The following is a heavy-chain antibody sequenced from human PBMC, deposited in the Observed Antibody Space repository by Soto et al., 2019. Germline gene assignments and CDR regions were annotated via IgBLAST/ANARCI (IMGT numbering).Heavy chain of an antibody. CDR3: IVRCPYYFDY. D-gene: IGHD2-21*01. J-gene: IGHJ4*02. V-gene: IGHV3-15*07. CDR1: GFTFSNAW. Sequence: EVQLVESGGGLVKPGGSLRLSCAASGFTFSNAWMNWVRQAPGKGLEWVGRIKSKTDGGTTDYAAPVKGRFTISRDDSKNTLYLQMTSLKTEDAAVYYCIVRCPYYFDYWGQGTLVTVSS. CDR2: IKSKTDGGTT.